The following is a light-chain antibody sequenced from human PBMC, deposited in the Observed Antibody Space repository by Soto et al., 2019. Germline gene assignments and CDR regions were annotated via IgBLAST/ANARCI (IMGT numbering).Light chain of an antibody. CDR2: WAS. V-gene: IGKV4-1*01. J-gene: IGKJ4*01. CDR1: QRVLYTSNNKKY. CDR3: QQYYNTPLT. Sequence: DIVITQSPDSLAVSLGERGTINCKSIQRVLYTSNNKKYFAWYQQKQGQPPKLLIYWASTRESGVPERLSGSGSGTHLTITISSMQDEDVAVYYCQQYYNTPLTFGGGTQVDIK.